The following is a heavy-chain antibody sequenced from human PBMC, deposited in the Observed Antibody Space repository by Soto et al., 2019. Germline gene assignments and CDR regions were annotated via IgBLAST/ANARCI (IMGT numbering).Heavy chain of an antibody. CDR2: ISSSSSTI. J-gene: IGHJ4*02. Sequence: GGSLRLSCAASGFTFSSYSMNWVRQAPGKGLEWVSYISSSSSTIYYADSVKGRFTISRDNAKNSLYLQMNSLRAEDTAVYYCAREGIGEEAYWGQGTLVTVSS. CDR1: GFTFSSYS. CDR3: AREGIGEEAY. D-gene: IGHD3-10*01. V-gene: IGHV3-48*01.